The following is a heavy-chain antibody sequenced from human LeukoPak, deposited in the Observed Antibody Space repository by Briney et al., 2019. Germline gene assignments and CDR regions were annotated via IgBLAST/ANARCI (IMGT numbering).Heavy chain of an antibody. V-gene: IGHV1-69*13. Sequence: SVKVSCKASGGTFSSYAISWVRQAPGQGLEWMGGIIPILGTANYAQKFQGRVTITADESTSTAYMELSSLRSEDTAVYYCARTTNYYYYYMDVWGKGTTVTVSS. CDR1: GGTFSSYA. J-gene: IGHJ6*03. CDR2: IIPILGTA. CDR3: ARTTNYYYYYMDV. D-gene: IGHD1-14*01.